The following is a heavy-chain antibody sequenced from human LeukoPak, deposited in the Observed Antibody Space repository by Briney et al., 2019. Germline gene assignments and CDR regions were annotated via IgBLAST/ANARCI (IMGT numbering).Heavy chain of an antibody. CDR1: GGSISSYY. D-gene: IGHD6-19*01. J-gene: IGHJ4*02. V-gene: IGHV4-38-2*02. Sequence: SETLSLTCTVSGGSISSYYWGWIRQPPGRGLEWIGTIYHSGSTYYNPSLKSRVTISVDTSKNQFSLKLNSVTAADTAVYYCARLEHSSGIDYWGQGTLVTVSS. CDR2: IYHSGST. CDR3: ARLEHSSGIDY.